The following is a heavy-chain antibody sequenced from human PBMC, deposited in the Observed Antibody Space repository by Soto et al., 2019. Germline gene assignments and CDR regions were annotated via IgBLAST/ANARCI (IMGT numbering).Heavy chain of an antibody. CDR1: GFTVSSNY. J-gene: IGHJ4*02. D-gene: IGHD6-6*01. Sequence: GGSLRLSCAASGFTVSSNYMNWVRQAPGKGLEWVSIIYSDGTTSYADSVKGRFTISRDNFKNTLHLQMNSLRAEDTAVYYCAILSNWGQGTRVTVSS. CDR2: IYSDGTT. CDR3: AILSN. V-gene: IGHV3-53*01.